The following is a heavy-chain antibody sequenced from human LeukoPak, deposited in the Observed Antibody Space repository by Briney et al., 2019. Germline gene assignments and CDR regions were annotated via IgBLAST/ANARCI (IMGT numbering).Heavy chain of an antibody. V-gene: IGHV1-8*01. CDR1: GYTFTSYD. CDR3: RYSSSSDYYYYMDV. J-gene: IGHJ6*03. CDR2: MNPNSGNT. Sequence: ASVKVSCKASGYTFTSYDINWVRQATGQGLEWMGWMNPNSGNTGYAQKFQGRVTMTRNTSISTAYMELSSLRSEDTAMYYCRYSSSSDYYYYMDVWGKGTTVTVSS. D-gene: IGHD6-6*01.